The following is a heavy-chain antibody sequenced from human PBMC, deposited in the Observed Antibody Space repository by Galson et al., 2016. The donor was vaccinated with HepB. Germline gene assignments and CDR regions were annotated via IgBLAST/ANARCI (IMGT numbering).Heavy chain of an antibody. CDR3: ARVRSGYSGYANPHYYGMDV. Sequence: CAISGDSVSSNSATWNWIRQSPSRGLVWLGRTYYRSKWYNDYALSVKSRITINPDTSKNQFSLQLNSVTPEDTAVYYCARVRSGYSGYANPHYYGMDVWGQGTTVTVSS. J-gene: IGHJ6*02. D-gene: IGHD5-12*01. CDR1: GDSVSSNSAT. CDR2: TYYRSKWYN. V-gene: IGHV6-1*01.